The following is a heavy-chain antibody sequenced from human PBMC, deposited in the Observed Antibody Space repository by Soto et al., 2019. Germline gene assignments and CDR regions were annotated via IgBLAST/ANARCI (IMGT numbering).Heavy chain of an antibody. CDR1: GFTFSSYS. J-gene: IGHJ5*02. D-gene: IGHD4-17*01. CDR2: ISGSGGST. Sequence: PGGSLRLSCAASGFTFSSYSMSWVRQAPGKGLEWVSAISGSGGSTYYADSVKGRFTISRDNSKNTLYLQMNSLRAEDTAVYYCAKDDYGDYVRWFDPWGQGTLVTVSS. CDR3: AKDDYGDYVRWFDP. V-gene: IGHV3-23*01.